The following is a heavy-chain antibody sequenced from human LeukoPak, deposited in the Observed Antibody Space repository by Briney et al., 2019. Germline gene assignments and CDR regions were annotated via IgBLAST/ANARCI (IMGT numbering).Heavy chain of an antibody. V-gene: IGHV3-30-3*01. J-gene: IGHJ4*02. CDR2: ISYDGSNK. D-gene: IGHD5-18*01. CDR1: GFTFSSYA. CDR3: ARGHPGYSYLSSGFDY. Sequence: GGSLRLSCAASGFTFSSYAMHWVRQAPGKGLEWVAVISYDGSNKYYADSVKGRFTNSRDNSKNTLYLQMNSLRAEDTAVYYCARGHPGYSYLSSGFDYWGQGTLVTVSS.